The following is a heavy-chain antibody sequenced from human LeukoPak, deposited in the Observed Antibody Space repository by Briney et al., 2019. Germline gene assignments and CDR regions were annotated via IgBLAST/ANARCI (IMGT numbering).Heavy chain of an antibody. Sequence: GGSLRLSCVASGFTFSTYRMNWVRQAPGKGLEWVSYIDSSSSTIYYADSVKGRFTISRDNVKNSLYLQMNSLRSDDTAVYYCARGGLPGYSSSWYGYWGQGTLVTVSS. V-gene: IGHV3-48*01. J-gene: IGHJ4*02. CDR2: IDSSSSTI. CDR3: ARGGLPGYSSSWYGY. CDR1: GFTFSTYR. D-gene: IGHD6-13*01.